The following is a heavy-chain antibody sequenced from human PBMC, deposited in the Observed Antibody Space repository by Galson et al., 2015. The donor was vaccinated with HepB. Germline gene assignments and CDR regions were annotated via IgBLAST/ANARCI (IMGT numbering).Heavy chain of an antibody. V-gene: IGHV4-34*01. J-gene: IGHJ4*02. CDR2: INHSGST. CDR3: ARSFYYDSSGYPY. Sequence: ETLSLTCAVYGGSFSGYYWSWIRQPPGKGLECIGEINHSGSTNYNPSLKSRVTISADTSKNQFSLKLSSVTAADTAVYYCARSFYYDSSGYPYWGQGTLVTVSS. D-gene: IGHD3-22*01. CDR1: GGSFSGYY.